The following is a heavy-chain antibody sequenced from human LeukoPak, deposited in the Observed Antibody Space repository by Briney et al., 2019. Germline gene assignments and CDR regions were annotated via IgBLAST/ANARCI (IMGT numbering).Heavy chain of an antibody. Sequence: AGESLKISCKGSGYRFNAYWIAWVRQMPGKGLEWMGIIYPDDSDTRYSPSFQGQVAISADKSVRTAYLQWSSLKASDTAMYYCARPNITSYYDSRGYDAFDVWGQGTMVTVSS. D-gene: IGHD3-22*01. CDR3: ARPNITSYYDSRGYDAFDV. V-gene: IGHV5-51*01. CDR1: GYRFNAYW. J-gene: IGHJ3*01. CDR2: IYPDDSDT.